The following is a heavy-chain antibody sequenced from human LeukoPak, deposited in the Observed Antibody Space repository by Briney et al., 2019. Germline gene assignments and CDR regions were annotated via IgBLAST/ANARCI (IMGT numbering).Heavy chain of an antibody. Sequence: PGGSLRLSCTASGFTFSSYAMNWVRQAPGKGLEWVSYISSSSNTIYYADSVKGRFTISRDSAKNSLYLQMNSLRAEDTAVYYCARAGDFFDSWGQGTLVTVSS. V-gene: IGHV3-48*04. CDR2: ISSSSNTI. CDR1: GFTFSSYA. CDR3: ARAGDFFDS. J-gene: IGHJ4*02. D-gene: IGHD2/OR15-2a*01.